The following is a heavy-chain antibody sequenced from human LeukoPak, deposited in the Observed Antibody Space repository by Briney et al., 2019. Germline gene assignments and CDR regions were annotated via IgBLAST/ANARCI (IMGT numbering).Heavy chain of an antibody. CDR3: ARATIFGVGPYYMDV. CDR1: GGSISSGSYY. V-gene: IGHV4-61*02. CDR2: IYTSGST. D-gene: IGHD3-3*01. Sequence: SETLSLTCTVSGGSISSGSYYWSWIRQPAGKGLEWIGRIYTSGSTNYNPSLKSRVTISVDTSKNQFSLKLSSVTAADTAVYYCARATIFGVGPYYMDVWGKGTTVTVSS. J-gene: IGHJ6*03.